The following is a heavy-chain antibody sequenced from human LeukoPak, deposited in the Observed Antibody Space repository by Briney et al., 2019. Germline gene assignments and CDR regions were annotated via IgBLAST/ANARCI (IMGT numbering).Heavy chain of an antibody. CDR2: ISRSGTAI. Sequence: GGSLRLSCAASGFTFSSYEMSWVRQAPGKGLEWVSYISRSGTAISYADSVKGRFTISRDNAKNTLYLQMNSLSAEDTAVYYCARGTAPHYYYHGMDVWGKGTTVIVSS. CDR1: GFTFSSYE. J-gene: IGHJ6*04. CDR3: ARGTAPHYYYHGMDV. V-gene: IGHV3-48*03.